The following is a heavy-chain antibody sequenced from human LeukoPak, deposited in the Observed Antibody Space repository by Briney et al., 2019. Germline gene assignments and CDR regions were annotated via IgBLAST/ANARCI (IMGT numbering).Heavy chain of an antibody. V-gene: IGHV1-8*01. Sequence: GASVKVSCKASGYTFTSYDINWARQATGQGLEWMGWMNPNSGNTGYAQKFQGRVTMTRNTSISTAYMELSSLRSEDTAVYYCAREEPPYYDILTGYSHYYYYGMDVWGQGTTVTVSS. CDR2: MNPNSGNT. D-gene: IGHD3-9*01. J-gene: IGHJ6*02. CDR1: GYTFTSYD. CDR3: AREEPPYYDILTGYSHYYYYGMDV.